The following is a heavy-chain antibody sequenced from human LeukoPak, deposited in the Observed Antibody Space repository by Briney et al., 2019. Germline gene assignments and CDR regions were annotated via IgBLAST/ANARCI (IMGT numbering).Heavy chain of an antibody. CDR1: GFTFSSYA. Sequence: GGSLRLSCAASGFTFSSYAMSWVRQAPGKGLEWVSAISGSGGSTYYADSVKGRFTISRDNSKNTLYLEMNSLRAEDTAVYYCAKDLTLYGDFPYFDYWGRGTLVTVSS. CDR3: AKDLTLYGDFPYFDY. V-gene: IGHV3-23*01. D-gene: IGHD2-21*01. CDR2: ISGSGGST. J-gene: IGHJ4*02.